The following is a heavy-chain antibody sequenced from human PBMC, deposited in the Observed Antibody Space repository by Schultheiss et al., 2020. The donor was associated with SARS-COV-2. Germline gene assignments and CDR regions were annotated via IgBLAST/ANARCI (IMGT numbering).Heavy chain of an antibody. CDR3: AHDGVYSSGWYAKSFDY. J-gene: IGHJ4*02. CDR2: IYWDDDK. Sequence: SGPTLVKPTQTLTLTCTFSGFSLSTSGVGVGWIRQPPGKALEWLALIYWDDDKRYSPSLKSRFTLTKDTSKNQVVLTMTNMDPVDTATYYCAHDGVYSSGWYAKSFDYWGQGTLVTVSS. CDR1: GFSLSTSGVG. D-gene: IGHD6-19*01. V-gene: IGHV2-5*02.